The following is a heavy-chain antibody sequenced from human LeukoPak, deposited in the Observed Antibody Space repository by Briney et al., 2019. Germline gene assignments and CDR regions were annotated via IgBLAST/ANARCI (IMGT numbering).Heavy chain of an antibody. CDR3: AIWSSGWQFDY. V-gene: IGHV3-23*01. Sequence: GGSLRLSCAASGFTFSSYAMSWVRQAPGKALEWVSGISGSGGSTYYADSVKGRFTISRDNSKNTLYVQMNSLRAEDTAVYYCAIWSSGWQFDYWGPGTLVSVSS. CDR1: GFTFSSYA. D-gene: IGHD6-19*01. J-gene: IGHJ4*02. CDR2: ISGSGGST.